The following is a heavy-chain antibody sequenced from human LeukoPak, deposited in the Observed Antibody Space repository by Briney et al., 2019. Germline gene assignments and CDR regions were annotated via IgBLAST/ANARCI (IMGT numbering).Heavy chain of an antibody. V-gene: IGHV3-53*01. J-gene: IGHJ4*02. CDR3: AGATGTDFDY. D-gene: IGHD4-17*01. Sequence: GGSLRLSXAASGFTVSSNYMSWVSQAPGKGPEWVSVIYSGGSTYYADSVKGRFTISRDNSKNTLYLQMNSLRAEDTAVYYCAGATGTDFDYWGQGTLVTVSS. CDR2: IYSGGST. CDR1: GFTVSSNY.